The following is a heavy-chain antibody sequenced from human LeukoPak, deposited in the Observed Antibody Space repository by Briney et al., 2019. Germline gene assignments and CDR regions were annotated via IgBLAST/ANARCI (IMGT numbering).Heavy chain of an antibody. CDR1: GGTFSSYT. Sequence: SVKVSCKASGGTFSSYTISWVRQAPGQGLEWMGRIIPILGIANYAQKFQGRVTITADKSTSTAYMELSSLRSEDTAVYYCARDRIDSGSSCHKAYCGGDHYMDVWGKGTTVTVSS. J-gene: IGHJ6*03. D-gene: IGHD2-21*01. CDR2: IIPILGIA. V-gene: IGHV1-69*04. CDR3: ARDRIDSGSSCHKAYCGGDHYMDV.